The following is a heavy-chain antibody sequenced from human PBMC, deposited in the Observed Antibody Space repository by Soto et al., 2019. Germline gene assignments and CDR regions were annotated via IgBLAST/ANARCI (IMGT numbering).Heavy chain of an antibody. V-gene: IGHV4-31*03. CDR3: ARDGRDRYCSGGSCSTYNWFDP. Sequence: SETLSLTCTVSGGSISSGGYYWSWIRQHPGKGLEWIGYIYYSGSTYYNPSLKSRVTISVDTSKNQFSLKLSSVTAADTAVYYCARDGRDRYCSGGSCSTYNWFDPWGQGTLVTVSS. D-gene: IGHD2-15*01. J-gene: IGHJ5*02. CDR2: IYYSGST. CDR1: GGSISSGGYY.